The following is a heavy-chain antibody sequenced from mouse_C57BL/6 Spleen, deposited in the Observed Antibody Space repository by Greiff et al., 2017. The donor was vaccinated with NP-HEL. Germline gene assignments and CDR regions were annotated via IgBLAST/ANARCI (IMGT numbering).Heavy chain of an antibody. CDR2: ISRGSSTI. Sequence: EVQGVESGGGLVKPGGSLKLSCAASGFTFSDYGMNWVRQAPEKGLEWVAYISRGSSTIYYADTVKGRFTISRDTAKNTLFRQMTSLRSEDTAMYDCASLDYVSWYFDYWGQGTTLTVSS. CDR1: GFTFSDYG. J-gene: IGHJ2*01. V-gene: IGHV5-17*01. CDR3: ASLDYVSWYFDY. D-gene: IGHD1-1*01.